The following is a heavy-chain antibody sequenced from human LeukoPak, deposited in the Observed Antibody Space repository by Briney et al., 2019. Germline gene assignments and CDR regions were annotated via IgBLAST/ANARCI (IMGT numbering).Heavy chain of an antibody. J-gene: IGHJ3*02. CDR2: INHSGST. V-gene: IGHV4-34*01. Sequence: PSETLSLTCAVYGGSFSGYYWSWIRQPPGKGLEWIGEINHSGSTNYNPSLKSRVTISVDTSKNQFSLKLSSVTAADTAVYYCARLGFTVTMYAFDIWGQGTMVTVSS. CDR1: GGSFSGYY. CDR3: ARLGFTVTMYAFDI. D-gene: IGHD4-17*01.